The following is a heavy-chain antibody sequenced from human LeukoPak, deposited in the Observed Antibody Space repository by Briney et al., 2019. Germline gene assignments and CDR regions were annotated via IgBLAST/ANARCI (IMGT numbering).Heavy chain of an antibody. J-gene: IGHJ4*02. D-gene: IGHD6-6*01. CDR2: IYYSGST. CDR3: ARSIAARRSPFDY. CDR1: GYSISSGYY. V-gene: IGHV4-61*01. Sequence: SETLSLTCTVSGYSISSGYYWGWIRQPPGKGLEWIGYIYYSGSTNYNPSLKSRVTISVDTSKNQFSLKLSSVTAADTAVYYCARSIAARRSPFDYWGQGTLVTVSS.